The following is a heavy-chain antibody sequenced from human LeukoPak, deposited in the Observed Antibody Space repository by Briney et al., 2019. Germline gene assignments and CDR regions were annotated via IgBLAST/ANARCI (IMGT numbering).Heavy chain of an antibody. Sequence: GGSLRLSCAASGVTFSSYSMNWVRQAPGKGLEWVSSIISSSSYIYYADSVKGRFTISRDNATNSLYLQMNSLRAEDTPVYYCARGYCSSTSCYRIYYFDYWGQGTLVTVSS. J-gene: IGHJ4*02. CDR1: GVTFSSYS. V-gene: IGHV3-21*01. CDR2: IISSSSYI. D-gene: IGHD2-2*02. CDR3: ARGYCSSTSCYRIYYFDY.